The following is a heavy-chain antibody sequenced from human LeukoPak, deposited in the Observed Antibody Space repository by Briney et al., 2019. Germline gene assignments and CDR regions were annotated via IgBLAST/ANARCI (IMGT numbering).Heavy chain of an antibody. D-gene: IGHD2-21*02. Sequence: SETLSLTCTVSGGSISSYYWSWIRQPPGKGLEWIGYIYYSGSTNYNPSLKSRVTISVDTSKNQLSLKLSSVTAADTAVYYCARKRSYCGGDCPNFDYWGQGTLVTVSS. CDR1: GGSISSYY. CDR3: ARKRSYCGGDCPNFDY. V-gene: IGHV4-59*01. CDR2: IYYSGST. J-gene: IGHJ4*02.